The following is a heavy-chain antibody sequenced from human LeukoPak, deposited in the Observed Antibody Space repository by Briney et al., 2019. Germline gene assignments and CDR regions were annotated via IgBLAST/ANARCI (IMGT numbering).Heavy chain of an antibody. J-gene: IGHJ6*03. D-gene: IGHD6-19*01. V-gene: IGHV1-8*01. Sequence: ASVKVSCKASGYTFTSYDINWVRQATGQGLEWMGWMNPNSGNTGYAQKFQGRVTMTRNTSISTAYMELSSLRSEDTAVYYCTTTSESIAVAGIYYYYYYYMDVWGKGTTVTISS. CDR3: TTTSESIAVAGIYYYYYYYMDV. CDR2: MNPNSGNT. CDR1: GYTFTSYD.